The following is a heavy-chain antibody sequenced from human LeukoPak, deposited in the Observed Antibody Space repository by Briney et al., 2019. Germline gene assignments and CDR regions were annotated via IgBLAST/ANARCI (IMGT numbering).Heavy chain of an antibody. CDR1: GGSISSSNW. V-gene: IGHV4-4*02. CDR3: ARDLGSYGFIDY. D-gene: IGHD5-18*01. CDR2: IYHSGST. J-gene: IGHJ4*02. Sequence: SETLSLTCTVSGGSISSSNWWSWVRQPPGKGLEWIGEIYHSGSTNYNPSLKSRVTISVDKSKNQFSLKLSSVTAADTAVYYCARDLGSYGFIDYWGQGTLVTVSS.